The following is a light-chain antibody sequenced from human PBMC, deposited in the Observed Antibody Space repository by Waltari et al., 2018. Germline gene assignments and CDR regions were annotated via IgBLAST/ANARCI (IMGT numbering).Light chain of an antibody. V-gene: IGLV2-14*03. Sequence: QSALTQPASVSGAPGQSITISCSRTSSDIGGFDSVAWYQQHPDKIPRLVIYDVNDRPSGVSNRFSGSKSGNTASLTISGLQAEDEADYYCSSYSSRDTLVFGGGTKVSVL. CDR1: SSDIGGFDS. J-gene: IGLJ1*01. CDR3: SSYSSRDTLV. CDR2: DVN.